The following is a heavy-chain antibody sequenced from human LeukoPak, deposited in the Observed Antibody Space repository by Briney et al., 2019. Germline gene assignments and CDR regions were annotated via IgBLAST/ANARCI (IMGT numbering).Heavy chain of an antibody. J-gene: IGHJ4*02. V-gene: IGHV1-46*01. D-gene: IGHD3-22*01. Sequence: ASVKVSCKASGYSFTSYYMHWVRQAPGHGLEWMGLINPSGGSTTYAQKFQGRVTLTRATSTSTVYMELSSLTSEDAAVYYCARGPPTHYYDSSGYYFDNWGQGTLVTVSS. CDR2: INPSGGST. CDR3: ARGPPTHYYDSSGYYFDN. CDR1: GYSFTSYY.